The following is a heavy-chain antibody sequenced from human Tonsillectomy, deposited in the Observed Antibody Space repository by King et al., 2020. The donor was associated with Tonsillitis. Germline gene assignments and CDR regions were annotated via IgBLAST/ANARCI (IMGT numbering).Heavy chain of an antibody. D-gene: IGHD1-26*01. CDR2: IYISGSS. Sequence: QLPLQESGTGLVKPSQTLSLTCTVSDNSISSSSHYWSWIRQPAGKELEWIGRIYISGSSNYNPSLNSRVTMSVDTSKNQLSLILTSVTAADTAVYYCAREISGSPTYGSAFDIWGQGTMVTVS. V-gene: IGHV4-61*02. CDR1: DNSISSSSHY. CDR3: AREISGSPTYGSAFDI. J-gene: IGHJ3*02.